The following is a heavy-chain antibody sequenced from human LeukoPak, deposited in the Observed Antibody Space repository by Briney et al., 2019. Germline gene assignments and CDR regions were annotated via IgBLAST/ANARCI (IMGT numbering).Heavy chain of an antibody. Sequence: SETLSLTCTVSGGSISSYYWSWIRQPAGKGLEWIGRIYTSGSTNYNPSLKSRVTISVDKSKNQFSLKLSSVTAADTAVYYCARDRLIAVAGNWSDPWGQGTLVTVSS. CDR3: ARDRLIAVAGNWSDP. CDR2: IYTSGST. V-gene: IGHV4-4*07. J-gene: IGHJ5*02. CDR1: GGSISSYY. D-gene: IGHD6-19*01.